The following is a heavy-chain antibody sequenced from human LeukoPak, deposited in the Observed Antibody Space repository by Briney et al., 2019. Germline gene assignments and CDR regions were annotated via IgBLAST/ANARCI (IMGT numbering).Heavy chain of an antibody. CDR1: GYTFTSYG. J-gene: IGHJ6*02. CDR2: VSAYNGNT. V-gene: IGHV1-18*01. CDR3: ARRKVGEFPGYYYYYGMDV. Sequence: ASVKVSCKASGYTFTSYGISWVRQAPGQGLEWMGWVSAYNGNTNYAQKLQGRVTMTTDTSTSTAYMELRSLRSDDTAVYYCARRKVGEFPGYYYYYGMDVWGQGTTVTVSS. D-gene: IGHD3-10*01.